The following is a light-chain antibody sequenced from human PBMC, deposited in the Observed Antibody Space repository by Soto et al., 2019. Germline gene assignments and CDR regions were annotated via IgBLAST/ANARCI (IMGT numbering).Light chain of an antibody. CDR2: SST. V-gene: IGLV1-44*01. Sequence: QSVLTQPPSASGTPGQRVTISCSGSKSNIGSYSVNWYQQFPGAAPKLLIYSSTHRPSGVPDRFSGSKSGTSASLAISGLQSEHEADYYCAAWDDSLNGWVFGGGTKLTVL. J-gene: IGLJ3*02. CDR3: AAWDDSLNGWV. CDR1: KSNIGSYS.